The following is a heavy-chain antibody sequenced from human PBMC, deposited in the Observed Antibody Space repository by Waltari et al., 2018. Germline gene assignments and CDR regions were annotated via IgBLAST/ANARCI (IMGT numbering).Heavy chain of an antibody. V-gene: IGHV4-61*09. CDR3: ARETRSYYDY. J-gene: IGHJ4*02. Sequence: QVQLQESGPGLVKPSQTLSLTCPGSGGSISSGSYYWSWIRQPAGKGLEWIVYIYTSGSTNYNPSLKSRVTISVDTSKNQFSLKLSSVTAADTAVYYCARETRSYYDYWGQGTLVTVSS. CDR1: GGSISSGSYY. CDR2: IYTSGST.